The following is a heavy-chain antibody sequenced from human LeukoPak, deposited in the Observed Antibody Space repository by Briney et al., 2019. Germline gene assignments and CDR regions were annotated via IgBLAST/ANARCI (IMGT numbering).Heavy chain of an antibody. V-gene: IGHV3-23*01. CDR3: AKDLYSGTYYSSRYPYYFDY. J-gene: IGHJ4*02. D-gene: IGHD1-26*01. CDR1: GFTFSSYG. Sequence: SGGSLRLSCAASGFTFSSYGMSWVRQAPGKGREWVSAISGSGGSTYYADSVKGRFTISRDNSKNTLYLQMNSLRAEDTAVYYCAKDLYSGTYYSSRYPYYFDYWGQGTLVTVSS. CDR2: ISGSGGST.